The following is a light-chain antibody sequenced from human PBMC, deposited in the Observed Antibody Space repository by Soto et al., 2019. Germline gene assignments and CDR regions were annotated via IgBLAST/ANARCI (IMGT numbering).Light chain of an antibody. Sequence: EIVLTQSPGTLSLSPGERATLSCRASQSISTNSLAWYQHKPGQAPRLLMYATSSRATGIPDRFSGSGSGTDFTLTISRLEPGDFALYYCQQDSFGQGTRLEIK. CDR3: QQDS. CDR2: ATS. V-gene: IGKV3-20*01. CDR1: QSISTNS. J-gene: IGKJ2*01.